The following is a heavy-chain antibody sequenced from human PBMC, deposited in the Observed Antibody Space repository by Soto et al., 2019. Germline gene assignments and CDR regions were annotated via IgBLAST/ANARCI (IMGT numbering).Heavy chain of an antibody. J-gene: IGHJ4*02. CDR1: GGSVSSNRAA. V-gene: IGHV6-1*01. Sequence: SLTCALPGGSVSSNRAASNWNRQSPSRGLEWLGRTYYRSKWYNDYAVSVKSRITINPDTSKNQFSLQLNSVTPEDTAVYYCARDRRGIAAMDCFDYWGQGTLVTVSS. D-gene: IGHD6-13*01. CDR2: TYYRSKWYN. CDR3: ARDRRGIAAMDCFDY.